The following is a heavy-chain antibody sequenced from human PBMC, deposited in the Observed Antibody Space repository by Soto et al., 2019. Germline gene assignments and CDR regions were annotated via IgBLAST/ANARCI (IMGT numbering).Heavy chain of an antibody. CDR1: GGTFSSYT. Sequence: ASVKVSCKASGGTFSSYTISWVRQAPGQGLEWMGRIIPILGIANYAQKFQGRVTITAGKSTSTAYMELSSLRSEDTAVYYCARDVGTTPKVERYMDVWGKGTTVTVSS. CDR2: IIPILGIA. CDR3: ARDVGTTPKVERYMDV. J-gene: IGHJ6*03. D-gene: IGHD1-7*01. V-gene: IGHV1-69*04.